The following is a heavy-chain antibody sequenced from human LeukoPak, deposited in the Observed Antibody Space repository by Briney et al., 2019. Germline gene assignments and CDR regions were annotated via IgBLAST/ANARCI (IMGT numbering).Heavy chain of an antibody. D-gene: IGHD3-3*01. Sequence: GGSLRLSCAASGFTFSDHYMDWVRQVPGKGLEWVGRTKNKANSYTTFYVASVKGRFTISRDDSENSLYLQMNNLRAEDTAVYYCAKIPFEWLLPSDAFDMWGRGTMVTVSS. V-gene: IGHV3-72*01. CDR1: GFTFSDHY. CDR2: TKNKANSYTT. J-gene: IGHJ3*02. CDR3: AKIPFEWLLPSDAFDM.